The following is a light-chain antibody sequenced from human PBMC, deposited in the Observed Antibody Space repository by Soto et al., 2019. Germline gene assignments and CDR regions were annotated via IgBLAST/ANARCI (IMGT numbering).Light chain of an antibody. V-gene: IGLV2-14*01. Sequence: QSVLTQPASVSGSPGQSISISCSGTSRDIGAYNYVSWYLQHPGKAPKLMIYEVVNRPSGVSNRFSGSKSGNTASLTVSGLQAEDEADYYCCSYAEGSISVFGTGTKVT. CDR2: EVV. CDR3: CSYAEGSISV. CDR1: SRDIGAYNY. J-gene: IGLJ1*01.